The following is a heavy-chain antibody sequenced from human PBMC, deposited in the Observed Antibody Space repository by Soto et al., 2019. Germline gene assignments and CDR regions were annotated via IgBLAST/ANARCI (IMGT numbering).Heavy chain of an antibody. CDR2: VSAYNGNT. CDR3: ARDLRFLEWLLQLEY. CDR1: CYTFAIYG. Sequence: ASVXVSGKSSCYTFAIYGIIVCREAPGQGLEWMGWVSAYNGNTNYAQKLQGRVTMTTDTSTSKAYMELRSLRSDDTAVYYCARDLRFLEWLLQLEYWGQGTLV. J-gene: IGHJ4*02. D-gene: IGHD3-3*01. V-gene: IGHV1-18*04.